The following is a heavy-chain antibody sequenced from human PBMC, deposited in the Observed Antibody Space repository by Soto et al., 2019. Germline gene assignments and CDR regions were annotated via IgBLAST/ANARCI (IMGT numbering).Heavy chain of an antibody. D-gene: IGHD3-10*01. J-gene: IGHJ4*01. Sequence: EVELVESGGGLVKPGGSLTLSCAASGFSFKNAWMNWVRQAPGKGLEWVGRIKNKNDGGTTDYAAFVKGRFTISRDASETTLYLHMNCLKTEDAGVYFCTGLWFGEIYNDWGQGSLVTVSS. CDR1: GFSFKNAW. CDR2: IKNKNDGGTT. V-gene: IGHV3-15*07. CDR3: TGLWFGEIYND.